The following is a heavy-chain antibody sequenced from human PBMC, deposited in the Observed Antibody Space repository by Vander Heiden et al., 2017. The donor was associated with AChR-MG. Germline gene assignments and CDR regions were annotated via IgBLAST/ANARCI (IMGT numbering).Heavy chain of an antibody. J-gene: IGHJ2*01. D-gene: IGHD3-22*01. V-gene: IGHV4-39*01. CDR1: GGSISSSSYY. CDR3: ARHGGRGITMIVVAGHFDL. CDR2: IYYSGST. Sequence: QLQLQESGPGLVKPSETLSLTCTVPGGSISSSSYYWGWIRQPPGKGLEWIGSIYYSGSTYYNPSLKSRVTISVDTSKNQFSLKLSSVTAADTAVYYCARHGGRGITMIVVAGHFDLWGRGTLVTVSS.